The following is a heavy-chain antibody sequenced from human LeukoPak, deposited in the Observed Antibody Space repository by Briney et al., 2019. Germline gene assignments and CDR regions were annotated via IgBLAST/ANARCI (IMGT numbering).Heavy chain of an antibody. CDR2: IYSGGTT. D-gene: IGHD2/OR15-2a*01. J-gene: IGHJ4*02. CDR1: GFTVSSNY. Sequence: GGSLRLSCAASGFTVSSNYMSWVRQAPGKGLEWVSVIYSGGTTYYADSVKGRFTISRDNSKNTLYLQMNSLRGEDTAVYYCARVLSVSYCDSWGQGTLVTVSS. V-gene: IGHV3-53*01. CDR3: ARVLSVSYCDS.